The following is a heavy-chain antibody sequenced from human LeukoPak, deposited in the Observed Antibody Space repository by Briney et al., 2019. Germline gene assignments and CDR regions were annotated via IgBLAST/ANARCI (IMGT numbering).Heavy chain of an antibody. CDR2: IKQDGSEK. D-gene: IGHD4-17*01. J-gene: IGHJ6*02. V-gene: IGHV3-7*03. CDR1: GFTFSSYW. CDR3: ARDYGDYGNYYGTDV. Sequence: GGSLRLSCAASGFTFSSYWMSWVRQAPGKGLEWVANIKQDGSEKYYVDSVKGRFTISRDNAKNSLYLQMNSLRAEDTAVYYCARDYGDYGNYYGTDVWGQGTTVTVSS.